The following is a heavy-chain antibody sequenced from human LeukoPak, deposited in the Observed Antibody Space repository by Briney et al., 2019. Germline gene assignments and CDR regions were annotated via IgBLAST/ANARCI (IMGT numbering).Heavy chain of an antibody. D-gene: IGHD5-24*01. CDR1: GFTFSSYS. Sequence: PGGSLRLSYAASGFTFSSYSMNWVRQAPGKGLEWVSSISSSSSYIYYADSVKGRFTISRDNAKNSLYLQMNSLRAEDTAVYYCASHRDGYNDDAFDIWGQGTMVTVSS. V-gene: IGHV3-21*01. CDR3: ASHRDGYNDDAFDI. J-gene: IGHJ3*02. CDR2: ISSSSSYI.